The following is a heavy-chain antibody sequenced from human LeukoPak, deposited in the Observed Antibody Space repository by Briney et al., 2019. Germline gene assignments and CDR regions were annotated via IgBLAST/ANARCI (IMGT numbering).Heavy chain of an antibody. J-gene: IGHJ4*02. CDR2: IIPIFGTA. CDR3: ARGDGYNLNNQFDY. CDR1: GVTFSSYA. D-gene: IGHD5-24*01. V-gene: IGHV1-69*13. Sequence: GASVKVSCKASGVTFSSYAINWVRQAPGQGLEWMGGIIPIFGTANYAQKFQGRVTITADESTSTAYMELSSLRSEDTAVYYCARGDGYNLNNQFDYWGQGTLVTVSS.